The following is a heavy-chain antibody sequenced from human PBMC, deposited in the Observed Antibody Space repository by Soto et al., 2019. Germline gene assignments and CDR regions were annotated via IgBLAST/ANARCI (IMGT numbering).Heavy chain of an antibody. V-gene: IGHV4-31*03. CDR3: ARDFRRMDV. CDR2: IYYSGST. CDR1: GGSISSGGYS. Sequence: SETLSLTCTVSGGSISSGGYSWSWIRQHPGKGLEWIGYIYYSGSTYYNPSLKSRVTISVDTSKNQFSLKLSSVTAADTAVYYCARDFRRMDVWGQGTTVTVSS. J-gene: IGHJ6*02.